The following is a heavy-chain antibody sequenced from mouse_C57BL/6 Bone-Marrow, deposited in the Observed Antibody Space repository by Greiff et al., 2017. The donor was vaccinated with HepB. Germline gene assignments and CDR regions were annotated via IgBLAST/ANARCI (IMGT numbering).Heavy chain of an antibody. V-gene: IGHV1-50*01. CDR3: ARERHYGLYAMDY. CDR2: IDPSDSYT. CDR1: GYTFTSYW. Sequence: QVQLQQPGAELVKPGASVKLSCKASGYTFTSYWMQWVKQRPGQGLEWIGEIDPSDSYTNYNQKFKGKATLTVDTSSSTAYMPLSSLTSEDSAVYYCARERHYGLYAMDYWGQGTSVTVSS. D-gene: IGHD1-1*01. J-gene: IGHJ4*01.